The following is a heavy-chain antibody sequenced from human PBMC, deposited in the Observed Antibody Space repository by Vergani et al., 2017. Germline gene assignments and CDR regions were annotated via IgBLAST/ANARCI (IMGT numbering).Heavy chain of an antibody. D-gene: IGHD2-21*02. CDR2: IGKDGINT. J-gene: IGHJ4*02. V-gene: IGHV3-30*02. CDR1: GCTFSNFG. Sequence: QVQLVESAGGVVQPGGSPRLSCASSGCTFSNFGMHWIRQAPGKGLEWLAYIGKDGINTRYRDAVKGRFTVSRDNSKDILYLQMASLRSEDTALYYCAKYLRDSTDGLPDSWGTGTLVIVSS. CDR3: AKYLRDSTDGLPDS.